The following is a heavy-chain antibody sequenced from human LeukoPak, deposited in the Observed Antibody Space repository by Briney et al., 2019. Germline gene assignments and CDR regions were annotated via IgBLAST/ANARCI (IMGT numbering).Heavy chain of an antibody. J-gene: IGHJ4*02. CDR2: FDPEDGET. CDR3: ATVAAPPPITPFDY. D-gene: IGHD3-10*01. Sequence: ASVKVSCKVSGYTLTELSMHWVRQAPGKGLEWMGGFDPEDGETIYAQKFQGRVTMTEDTSTDTAYMELSSLRSEDTAVYYCATVAAPPPITPFDYWGQGTLVTVSS. V-gene: IGHV1-24*01. CDR1: GYTLTELS.